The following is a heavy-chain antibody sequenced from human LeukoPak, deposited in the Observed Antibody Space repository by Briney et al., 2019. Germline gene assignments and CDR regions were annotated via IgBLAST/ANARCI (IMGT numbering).Heavy chain of an antibody. Sequence: SETLSLTCAVYGGSFSGYYWSWIRQPPGKGLEWIGEINHSGSTNYNPSLKSRVTISVDTSKNQFSLKLSSVTAADTAVYYCARGTRKRPSAFDIWGQGTMVTVSS. J-gene: IGHJ3*02. CDR1: GGSFSGYY. V-gene: IGHV4-34*01. D-gene: IGHD2-2*01. CDR3: ARGTRKRPSAFDI. CDR2: INHSGST.